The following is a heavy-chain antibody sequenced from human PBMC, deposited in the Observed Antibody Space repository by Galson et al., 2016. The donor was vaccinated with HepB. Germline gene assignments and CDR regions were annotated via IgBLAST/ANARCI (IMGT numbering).Heavy chain of an antibody. V-gene: IGHV3-48*03. Sequence: SLRLSCAASGFTFSSFQMNWVRQAPGKGLEWVSYISSSVSTIYYADSVTGRFTISRDDAKSSLFLQMNSLRAEDTGVYYCARGWARSTYYYDNSGYDSWGQGTLVIVSS. CDR1: GFTFSSFQ. CDR3: ARGWARSTYYYDNSGYDS. CDR2: ISSSVSTI. D-gene: IGHD3-22*01. J-gene: IGHJ4*02.